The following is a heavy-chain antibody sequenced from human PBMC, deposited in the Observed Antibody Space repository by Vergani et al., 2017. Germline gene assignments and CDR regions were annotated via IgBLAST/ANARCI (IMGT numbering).Heavy chain of an antibody. J-gene: IGHJ2*01. CDR3: ARGRGGYSYGLPAYWYFDL. CDR2: MNPNSGNT. V-gene: IGHV1-8*01. Sequence: QLVQSGPEVKKPGASVKVSCKASGYTFTSYDINWVRQATGQGLEWMGWMNPNSGNTGYAQKFQGRVTMTRNTSISTAYMELSSLRSEDTAVYYCARGRGGYSYGLPAYWYFDLWGRGTLVTVSS. D-gene: IGHD5-18*01. CDR1: GYTFTSYD.